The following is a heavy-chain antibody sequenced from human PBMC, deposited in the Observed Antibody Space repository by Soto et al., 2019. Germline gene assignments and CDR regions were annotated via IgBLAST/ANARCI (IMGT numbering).Heavy chain of an antibody. CDR3: ARARSPYYDFWSRLIRFPGDAFDI. D-gene: IGHD3-3*01. CDR2: INPSGGST. CDR1: GYTFTSYY. Sequence: ASVKVSCKASGYTFTSYYMHWVRQAPGQGLEWMGIINPSGGSTSYAQKFQGRVTMTRDTSTSTVYMELSSLRSEDTAVYYCARARSPYYDFWSRLIRFPGDAFDIWGQGTMVTVSS. V-gene: IGHV1-46*03. J-gene: IGHJ3*02.